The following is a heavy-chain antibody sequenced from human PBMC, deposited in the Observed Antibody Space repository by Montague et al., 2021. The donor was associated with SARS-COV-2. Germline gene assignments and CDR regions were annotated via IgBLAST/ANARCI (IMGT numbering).Heavy chain of an antibody. CDR3: AGDCGSYSGGFDY. J-gene: IGHJ4*02. CDR2: SYTSGSI. CDR1: GDSITSGSYY. Sequence: SQTLSLTCTVSGDSITSGSYYWTWVRQPAGKGLEWVGRSYTSGSIDYNPSLKSRLTISVDTSKNQFYLKLSSVTAADTAVYFCAGDCGSYSGGFDYWGQGALVTVSS. V-gene: IGHV4-61*02. D-gene: IGHD1-26*01.